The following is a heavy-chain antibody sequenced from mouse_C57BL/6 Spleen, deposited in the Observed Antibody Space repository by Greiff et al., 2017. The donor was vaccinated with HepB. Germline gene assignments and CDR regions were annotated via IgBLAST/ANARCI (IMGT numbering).Heavy chain of an antibody. V-gene: IGHV14-4*01. CDR3: TTLYYDYDGRAMDY. CDR1: GFNIKDDY. Sequence: VHVKQSGAELVRPGASVKLSCTASGFNIKDDYMHWVKQRPEQGLEWIGWIDPENGDTEYASKFQGKATITADTSSNTAYLQLSSLTSEDTAVYYCTTLYYDYDGRAMDYWGQGTSVTVSS. CDR2: IDPENGDT. D-gene: IGHD2-4*01. J-gene: IGHJ4*01.